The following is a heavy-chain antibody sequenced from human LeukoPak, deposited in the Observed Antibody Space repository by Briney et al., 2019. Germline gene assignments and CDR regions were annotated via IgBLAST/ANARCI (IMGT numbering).Heavy chain of an antibody. Sequence: SETLTLTCAVSGYSISNAYYWGWIRQPPGKGLEWIGSKYQSGSTYYNPSPTSRGTISVDTTKNQFSLKLSSEPAADTAVYYCARCKQGLADYWGQGNLVTVSS. V-gene: IGHV4-38-2*01. J-gene: IGHJ4*02. D-gene: IGHD6-19*01. CDR3: ARCKQGLADY. CDR1: GYSISNAYY. CDR2: KYQSGST.